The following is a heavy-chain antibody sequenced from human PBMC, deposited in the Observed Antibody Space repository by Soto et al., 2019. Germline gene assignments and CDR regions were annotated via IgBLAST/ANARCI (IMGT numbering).Heavy chain of an antibody. CDR3: ATFNKCLRVGCCCSGGRCHPTTYGMDV. Sequence: SVKVSCKASGGTFSSYAISWVRQAPGQGLEWMGGIIPIFGTANYAQTFQGRVTITADESTSTAYMELSSLRSEETAVYYCATFNKCLRVGCCCSGGRCHPTTYGMDVRGQGTPVTVSS. D-gene: IGHD2-15*01. J-gene: IGHJ6*02. CDR2: IIPIFGTA. V-gene: IGHV1-69*13. CDR1: GGTFSSYA.